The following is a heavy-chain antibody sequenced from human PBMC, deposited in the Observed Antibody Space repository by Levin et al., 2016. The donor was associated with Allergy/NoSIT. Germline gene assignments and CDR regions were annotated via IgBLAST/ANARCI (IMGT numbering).Heavy chain of an antibody. D-gene: IGHD2-15*01. J-gene: IGHJ6*02. V-gene: IGHV1-69*06. Sequence: WVRQAPGQGLEWMGGIIPIFGTANYAQKFQGRVTITADKSTSTAYMELSSLRSEDTAVYYCATDALGYCSGGSCYRPFVGMDVWGQGTTVTVSS. CDR3: ATDALGYCSGGSCYRPFVGMDV. CDR2: IIPIFGTA.